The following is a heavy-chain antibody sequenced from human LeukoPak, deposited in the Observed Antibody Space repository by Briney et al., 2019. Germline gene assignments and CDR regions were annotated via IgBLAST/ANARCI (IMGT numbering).Heavy chain of an antibody. Sequence: SETLSLTCTVSGGSISSSSYYWGWIRQPPGKGLEWIGSIYYSGSPYYNPSLKSRVTISVDTSKKQFSLKLSSVTAADTAVYYCARGEVGATYYFDYWGQGTLVTVSS. CDR3: ARGEVGATYYFDY. CDR1: GGSISSSSYY. CDR2: IYYSGSP. V-gene: IGHV4-39*01. J-gene: IGHJ4*02. D-gene: IGHD1-26*01.